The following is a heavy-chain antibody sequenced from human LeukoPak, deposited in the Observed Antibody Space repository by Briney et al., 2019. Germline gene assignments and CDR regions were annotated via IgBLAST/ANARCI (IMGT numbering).Heavy chain of an antibody. CDR2: ISGRSDNT. CDR1: GFIFSNYA. D-gene: IGHD3-9*01. J-gene: IGHJ4*02. CDR3: AKWGDYDVLTGYYVSDF. Sequence: GASLRLSCAASGFIFSNYAMYWVRQAPGKGLEWVSAISGRSDNTYYADSVKGRFTLSRDSSKNALYLQMNSLRADDTAVYYCAKWGDYDVLTGYYVSDFWGQGTLVTVSS. V-gene: IGHV3-23*01.